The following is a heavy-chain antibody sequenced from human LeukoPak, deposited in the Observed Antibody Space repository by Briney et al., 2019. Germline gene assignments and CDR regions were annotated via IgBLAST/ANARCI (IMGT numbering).Heavy chain of an antibody. Sequence: ASVKVSCKASGYTFTSYDINWVRQATGQGLEWMGWMNPNSGNTGYAQKFQGRVTMTRNTSISTAYMELSSLRSEDTAVYYCARVPPTDPYYYYYYGMDVWGQGTTVTVSS. CDR3: ARVPPTDPYYYYYYGMDV. J-gene: IGHJ6*02. CDR1: GYTFTSYD. CDR2: MNPNSGNT. D-gene: IGHD4-17*01. V-gene: IGHV1-8*01.